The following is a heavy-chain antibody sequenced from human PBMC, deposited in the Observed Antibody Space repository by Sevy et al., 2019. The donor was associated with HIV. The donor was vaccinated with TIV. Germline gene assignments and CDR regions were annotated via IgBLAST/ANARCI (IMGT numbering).Heavy chain of an antibody. Sequence: GGSLRLSCAASGFTFSSYWMTWVRQAPGKGLEWVANIKQDGSGKYYVDSVQGRFTISRDNAKNSLYLQMNSLRAEDTAVYYCARTIVVVPAATPGYWGQGTLVTVSS. J-gene: IGHJ4*02. CDR3: ARTIVVVPAATPGY. D-gene: IGHD2-2*02. CDR1: GFTFSSYW. CDR2: IKQDGSGK. V-gene: IGHV3-7*01.